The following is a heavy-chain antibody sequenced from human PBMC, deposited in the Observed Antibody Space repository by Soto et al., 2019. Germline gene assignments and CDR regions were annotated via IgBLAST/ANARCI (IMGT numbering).Heavy chain of an antibody. J-gene: IGHJ5*02. CDR1: GGSFSGYY. Sequence: QVQLQQWGAGLLKPSETLSLTCAVYGGSFSGYYWSWIRQPPGKGLEWIGEINHSGSTNYNPSLKSRVTISVDTSKNQFSLKRSSVTAADTAVYYCARLIGSGNRTKAENWFDPWGQGTLFTVSS. D-gene: IGHD3-10*01. V-gene: IGHV4-34*01. CDR2: INHSGST. CDR3: ARLIGSGNRTKAENWFDP.